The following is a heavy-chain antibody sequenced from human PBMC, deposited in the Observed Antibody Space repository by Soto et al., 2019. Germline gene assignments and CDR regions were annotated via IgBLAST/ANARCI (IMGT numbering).Heavy chain of an antibody. CDR2: ISYDGSNK. CDR1: GFTFSSYA. CDR3: ARVEGEHVVRGAFDI. D-gene: IGHD3-10*01. Sequence: QVQLVESGGGVVQPGRSLRLSCAASGFTFSSYAMHWVRQAPGKGLEWVAVISYDGSNKYYADSVKGRFTISRDHSKNTLYLQMNSLRADDTAVYYCARVEGEHVVRGAFDIWGQGTMVTVSS. V-gene: IGHV3-30-3*01. J-gene: IGHJ3*02.